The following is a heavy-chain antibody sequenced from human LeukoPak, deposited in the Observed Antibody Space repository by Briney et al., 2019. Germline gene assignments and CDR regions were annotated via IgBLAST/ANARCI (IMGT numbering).Heavy chain of an antibody. CDR3: ARLYAGANRWFDP. V-gene: IGHV4-39*01. D-gene: IGHD5/OR15-5a*01. CDR2: MYYSGST. CDR1: GGSISSSSYY. Sequence: SETLSLTCTVSGGSISSSSYYWGWIRQPPGKGLEWIGSMYYSGSTCYNPSLKSRVTISVDTSKDQFSLKLSSVTAADTAVYYCARLYAGANRWFDPWGQGTLVTVSS. J-gene: IGHJ5*02.